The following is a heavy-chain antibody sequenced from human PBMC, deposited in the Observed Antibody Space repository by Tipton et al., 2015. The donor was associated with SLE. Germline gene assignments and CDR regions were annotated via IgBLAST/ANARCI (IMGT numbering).Heavy chain of an antibody. D-gene: IGHD3-9*01. Sequence: TLSLTCAVSGGSIRSSNFYWGWIRQPPGRGLDWIGSFYYSGSTYYDPSLKSRVTISIDTSKNQFSLKLPSVTAADTAVYYCARHYGIMSTPLYYFDYWGQGTLVTVSS. CDR1: GGSIRSSNFY. CDR3: ARHYGIMSTPLYYFDY. V-gene: IGHV4-39*07. J-gene: IGHJ4*02. CDR2: FYYSGST.